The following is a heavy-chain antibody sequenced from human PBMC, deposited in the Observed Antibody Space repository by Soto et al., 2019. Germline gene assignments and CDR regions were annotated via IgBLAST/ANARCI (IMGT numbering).Heavy chain of an antibody. J-gene: IGHJ6*02. Sequence: EPQLLESGGGLIQPGGSLRLSCVAYGFTFSGYATSWVRQAPGKGLEWVSAISGSGGDTYYADSVKGRFTISRDNSKNTLYLQMNSLRAEDTAVYYCPYCSGGTCYSPGYGMDVWGRGTTVTVSS. V-gene: IGHV3-23*01. D-gene: IGHD2-15*01. CDR1: GFTFSGYA. CDR2: ISGSGGDT. CDR3: PYCSGGTCYSPGYGMDV.